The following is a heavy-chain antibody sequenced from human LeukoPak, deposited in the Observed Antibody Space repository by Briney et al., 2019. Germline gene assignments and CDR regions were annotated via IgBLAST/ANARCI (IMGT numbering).Heavy chain of an antibody. CDR2: ISSSSSYI. Sequence: GGSLRLSCAASGFTFSSYSMNCVRQAPGKGLEWVSSISSSSSYIYYADSVKGRFTISRDNAKNSLYLQMNSLRAEDTAVYYCARGIAARLPYYYYYMDVWGKGTTVTVSS. D-gene: IGHD6-6*01. CDR3: ARGIAARLPYYYYYMDV. CDR1: GFTFSSYS. J-gene: IGHJ6*03. V-gene: IGHV3-21*01.